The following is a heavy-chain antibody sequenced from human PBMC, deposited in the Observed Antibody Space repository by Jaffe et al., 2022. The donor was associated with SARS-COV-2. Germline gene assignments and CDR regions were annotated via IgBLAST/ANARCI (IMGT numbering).Heavy chain of an antibody. V-gene: IGHV1-2*02. D-gene: IGHD6-19*01. CDR3: ARDQGEQWLVLSSWFDP. Sequence: QVQLVQSGAEVKKPGASVKVSCKASGYTFTGYYMHWVRQAPGQGLEWMGWINPNSGGTNYAQKFQGRVTMTRDTSISTAYMELSRLRSDDTAVYYCARDQGEQWLVLSSWFDPWGQGTLVTVSS. CDR1: GYTFTGYY. J-gene: IGHJ5*02. CDR2: INPNSGGT.